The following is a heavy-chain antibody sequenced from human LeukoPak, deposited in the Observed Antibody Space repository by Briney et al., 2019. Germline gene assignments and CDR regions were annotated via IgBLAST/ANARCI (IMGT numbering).Heavy chain of an antibody. CDR1: GFTFSSYS. Sequence: GGPMRLSCAPSGFTFSSYSMNWVRQAPGKGVEWLSSISCSSSYIYYADSVKGRFTISRHNARISLYLQMKSLRAEDTAVYYCARTPSIVGYTSRELGHWYFDIWGRGTPVTVSS. CDR2: ISCSSSYI. CDR3: ARTPSIVGYTSRELGHWYFDI. D-gene: IGHD6-13*01. J-gene: IGHJ2*01. V-gene: IGHV3-21*01.